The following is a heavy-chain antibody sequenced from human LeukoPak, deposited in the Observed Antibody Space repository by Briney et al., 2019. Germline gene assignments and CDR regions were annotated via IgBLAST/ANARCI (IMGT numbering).Heavy chain of an antibody. Sequence: GASVKVSCKASGYTFTGYYMHWVRQAPGQGLEWMGWINPNSGGTNYAQKFQGRATMTRDTSISTAYMELSRLRSDDTAVYYCARVDRGYCSGGSCQDYWGQGTLVTVSS. CDR2: INPNSGGT. J-gene: IGHJ4*02. D-gene: IGHD2-15*01. V-gene: IGHV1-2*02. CDR3: ARVDRGYCSGGSCQDY. CDR1: GYTFTGYY.